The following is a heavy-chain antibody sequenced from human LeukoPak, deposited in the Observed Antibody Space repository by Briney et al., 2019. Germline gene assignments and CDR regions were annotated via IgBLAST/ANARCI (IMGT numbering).Heavy chain of an antibody. J-gene: IGHJ6*02. CDR1: GVSISGSSYY. V-gene: IGHV4-31*03. CDR3: ARESDFWSGYYTNSPNYGMDV. Sequence: SETLSLTCTVSGVSISGSSYYWGWIRQPPGKGLEWIGYIYYSGSTYYNPSLKSRVTISVDTSKNQFSLKLSSVTAADTAVYYCARESDFWSGYYTNSPNYGMDVWGQGTTVTVSS. D-gene: IGHD3-3*01. CDR2: IYYSGST.